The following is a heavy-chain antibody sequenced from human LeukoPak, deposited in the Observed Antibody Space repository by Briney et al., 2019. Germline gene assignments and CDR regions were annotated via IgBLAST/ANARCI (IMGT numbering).Heavy chain of an antibody. D-gene: IGHD2-2*01. CDR3: ARGSCSSTSCYWFDP. V-gene: IGHV1-8*01. J-gene: IGHJ5*02. Sequence: ASVKVSCKASGYTFTSYDINWVRQATGQGLEWTGWKNPNSGNTGYAQKFQGRVTMTRNTSISTAYMELSSLRSEDTAVYYCARGSCSSTSCYWFDPWGQGTLVTVSS. CDR2: KNPNSGNT. CDR1: GYTFTSYD.